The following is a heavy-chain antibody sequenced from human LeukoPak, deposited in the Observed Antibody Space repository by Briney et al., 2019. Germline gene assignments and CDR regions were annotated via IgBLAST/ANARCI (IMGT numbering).Heavy chain of an antibody. J-gene: IGHJ4*02. V-gene: IGHV1-69*13. Sequence: TVKVSCKASGGTFSSYAISWVRQAPGQGLEWMGGIIPIFGTANYAQKFQGRVTITADESTSTAYMELSSLRSEDTAVYYCAREITMVRAFDYWGQGTLVTVSS. CDR2: IIPIFGTA. CDR1: GGTFSSYA. CDR3: AREITMVRAFDY. D-gene: IGHD3-10*01.